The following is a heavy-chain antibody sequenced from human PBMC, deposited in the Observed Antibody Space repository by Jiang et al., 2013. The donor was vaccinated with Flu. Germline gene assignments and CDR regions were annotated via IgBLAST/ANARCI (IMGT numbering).Heavy chain of an antibody. CDR3: AGERRGYFDF. CDR2: IGTSGNT. J-gene: IGHJ2*01. CDR1: GFTFSSYD. Sequence: SGGALVQPGGSLRLSCAASGFTFSSYDMHWVRQVTGKGLEWVSSIGTSGNTYYADSVKGRFTVSRENAKNSLYLQMNSLRAGDTAVYYCAGERRGYFDFWGRGTLVTVSS. V-gene: IGHV3-13*01.